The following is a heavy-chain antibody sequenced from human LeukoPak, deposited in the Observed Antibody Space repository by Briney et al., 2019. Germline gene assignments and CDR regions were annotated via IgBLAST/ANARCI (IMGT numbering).Heavy chain of an antibody. D-gene: IGHD6-13*01. CDR3: AKSSSWEDYYYYGMDV. V-gene: IGHV1-2*02. Sequence: ASVKVSCKASGYTFTGYYMHWVRQAPGQGLEWMGWINPNSGGTNYAQKFQGRVTMTRDTSISTAYMELSRLRSDDTAVYYCAKSSSWEDYYYYGMDVWGQGTTVTVSS. CDR2: INPNSGGT. J-gene: IGHJ6*02. CDR1: GYTFTGYY.